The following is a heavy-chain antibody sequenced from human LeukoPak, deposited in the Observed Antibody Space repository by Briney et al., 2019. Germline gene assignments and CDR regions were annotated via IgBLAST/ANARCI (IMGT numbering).Heavy chain of an antibody. Sequence: PSETLSLTCSVSGYSVDSGYFWGWSRQPPGKGVEWIGNIHHSGTTYYNPSLKSRVTISVDTSKNQFSLNLNSVTAADTAFYYCARDLGSGWSPGYWGQGTLVTVSS. CDR2: IHHSGTT. V-gene: IGHV4-38-2*02. CDR3: ARDLGSGWSPGY. J-gene: IGHJ4*02. CDR1: GYSVDSGYF. D-gene: IGHD6-19*01.